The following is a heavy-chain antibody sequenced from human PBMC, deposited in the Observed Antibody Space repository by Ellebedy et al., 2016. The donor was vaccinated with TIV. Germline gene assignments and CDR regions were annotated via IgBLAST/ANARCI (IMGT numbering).Heavy chain of an antibody. D-gene: IGHD3-10*01. CDR3: ARDAGRWFGELLYDYYCMDV. CDR2: ISGSGGST. J-gene: IGHJ6*02. V-gene: IGHV3-23*01. Sequence: GESLKISCAASGFTFSSYAMSWVRQAPGKGLEWVSAISGSGGSTYYADSVKGRFTISRDNSKNTLYLQMNSLRAEDTAVYYCARDAGRWFGELLYDYYCMDVWGQGTTVTVSS. CDR1: GFTFSSYA.